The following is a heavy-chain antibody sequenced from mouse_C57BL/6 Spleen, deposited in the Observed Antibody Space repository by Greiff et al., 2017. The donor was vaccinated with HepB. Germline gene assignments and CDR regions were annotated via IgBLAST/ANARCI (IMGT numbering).Heavy chain of an antibody. CDR2: IDPSDSYP. D-gene: IGHD1-1*01. CDR3: ARRGSRWYFDV. CDR1: GYTFTSYW. V-gene: IGHV1-69*01. J-gene: IGHJ1*03. Sequence: QVQLKQPGAELVMPGASVKLSCKASGYTFTSYWMHWVKQRPGQGLEWIGEIDPSDSYPNYNQKFKGKSTLTVAKSSSTAYMQLSSLTSEDSAVYYCARRGSRWYFDVWGTGTTVTVSS.